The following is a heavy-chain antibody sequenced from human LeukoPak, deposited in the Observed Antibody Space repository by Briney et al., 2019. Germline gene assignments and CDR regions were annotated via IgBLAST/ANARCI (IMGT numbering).Heavy chain of an antibody. CDR1: GGSITSINW. D-gene: IGHD1-26*01. CDR2: IYQTGST. V-gene: IGHV4-4*02. J-gene: IGHJ4*02. Sequence: PSGTLSLTCAVSGGSITSINWWSWVRQPPGKGLEWIGEIYQTGSTSYNPSLKSRVTISVDTSKNQFSLKLKSVTAADTAVYYCARDPGAEDYWGQGTLVTVSS. CDR3: ARDPGAEDY.